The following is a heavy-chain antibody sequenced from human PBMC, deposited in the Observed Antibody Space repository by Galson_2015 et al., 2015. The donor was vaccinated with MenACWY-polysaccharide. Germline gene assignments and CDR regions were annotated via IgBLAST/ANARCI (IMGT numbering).Heavy chain of an antibody. CDR2: FYSTVRT. V-gene: IGHV4-4*07. Sequence: SETLSLTCTISGVSIRNSYWSWIRQPPGQGLEWVGRFYSTVRTNYNSSLKSRVTLSVDTSKNQFSLNLNSVTAADTAIYYCARGPEFVSGTSQLDPWGQGILVTVSS. D-gene: IGHD1-1*01. CDR3: ARGPEFVSGTSQLDP. J-gene: IGHJ5*02. CDR1: GVSIRNSY.